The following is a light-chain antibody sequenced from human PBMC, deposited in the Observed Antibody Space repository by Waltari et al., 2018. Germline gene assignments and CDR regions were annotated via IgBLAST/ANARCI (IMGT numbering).Light chain of an antibody. J-gene: IGLJ2*01. V-gene: IGLV3-21*04. Sequence: SYVVTQSPSVSVAPGEPARITCGGDNIGSKSVHWYQQRPGQAPVLCIPYDSDRPSGIPERFSGSNSGNTATLTISWVEAEDEADYYCLVWHSTIDHQGVFGGGTKLTVL. CDR1: NIGSKS. CDR3: LVWHSTIDHQGV. CDR2: YDS.